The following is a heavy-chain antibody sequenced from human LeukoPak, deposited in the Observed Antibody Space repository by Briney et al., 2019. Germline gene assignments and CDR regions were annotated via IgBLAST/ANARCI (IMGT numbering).Heavy chain of an antibody. D-gene: IGHD2-2*01. Sequence: PWETLCFTGTVSGGSISRNYWSWIRQPPGKGLEWIGYIYYSGSTNYNPFLTDRVTISVDTSKNQFSLKLSSVTAADTAVYYCARYYCRSTSCLHFDYWGERPVDPVSS. CDR1: GGSISRNY. CDR2: IYYSGST. J-gene: IGHJ4*02. CDR3: ARYYCRSTSCLHFDY. V-gene: IGHV4-59*01.